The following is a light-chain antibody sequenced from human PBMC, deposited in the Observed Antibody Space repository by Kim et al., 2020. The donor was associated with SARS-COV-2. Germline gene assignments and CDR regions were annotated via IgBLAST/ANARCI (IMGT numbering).Light chain of an antibody. J-gene: IGKJ4*01. CDR3: MYGTHWPPSFT. CDR1: QSLVFSDGKSY. V-gene: IGKV2-30*01. CDR2: KVS. Sequence: ASISGRDSQSLVFSDGKSYLNWFHQRPGQSPRRLIYKVSNRDSGVPDRFSGSGSGTDFTLKISRVEAEDVGVYYCMYGTHWPPSFTFGGGTKLEI.